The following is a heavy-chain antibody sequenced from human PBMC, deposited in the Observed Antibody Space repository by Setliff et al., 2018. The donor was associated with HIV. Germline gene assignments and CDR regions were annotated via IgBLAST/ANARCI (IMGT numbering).Heavy chain of an antibody. J-gene: IGHJ4*02. CDR1: GGTLSNYA. CDR3: ARDAPFEYSSSFRDFDY. D-gene: IGHD6-13*01. V-gene: IGHV1-18*01. Sequence: GASVKVSCKASGGTLSNYAISWVRQAPGQGLEWMGWISAKSGGTHYAQQFQGWVTMTTDTSTSTAYMELRSLRSDDTAVYYCARDAPFEYSSSFRDFDYWGQGTLVTVSS. CDR2: ISAKSGGT.